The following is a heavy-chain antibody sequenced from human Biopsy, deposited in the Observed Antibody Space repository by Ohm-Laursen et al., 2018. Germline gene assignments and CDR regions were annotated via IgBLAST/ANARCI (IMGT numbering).Heavy chain of an antibody. D-gene: IGHD4-17*01. J-gene: IGHJ3*01. V-gene: IGHV3-74*01. CDR3: TCRYGDSPL. CDR1: GFTFNAYW. CDR2: IKSVGSWT. Sequence: SLRLSCAASGFTFNAYWMYWVRQVPGEGLVWVSHIKSVGSWTNYADSVKGRFTISRDNSKNTLSLQMNSLRAEDTAIYYCTCRYGDSPLWGQGTMVTVSS.